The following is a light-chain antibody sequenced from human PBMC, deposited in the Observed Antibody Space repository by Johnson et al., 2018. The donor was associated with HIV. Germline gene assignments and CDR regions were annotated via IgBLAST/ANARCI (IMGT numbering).Light chain of an antibody. V-gene: IGLV1-51*02. J-gene: IGLJ1*01. CDR1: SSNIGNNY. CDR3: GTWDSSLSAYV. Sequence: QSVLTQPPSVSAAPGQKVTISCSGSSSNIGNNYVSWYKQFPGTAPKLLMYENNKRPSGIPDRFSGSKSGTSATLGITGLQTGDEADYYCGTWDSSLSAYVFGTVTKVTGL. CDR2: ENN.